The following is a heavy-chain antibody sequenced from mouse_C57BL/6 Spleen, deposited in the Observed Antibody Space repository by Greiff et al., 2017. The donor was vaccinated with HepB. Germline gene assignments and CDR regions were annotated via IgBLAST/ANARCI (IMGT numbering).Heavy chain of an antibody. J-gene: IGHJ1*03. Sequence: EVQLQQSGPELVKPGASVKISCKASGYTFTDYYMNWVKQSHGKSLEWIGEINPNNGGTSYNQKFKGKATLTVDKSSSTAYMELRSLTSEDSAVYYWARYNYGSSHWYFDVWGTGTTVTVSS. CDR2: INPNNGGT. D-gene: IGHD1-1*01. CDR3: ARYNYGSSHWYFDV. V-gene: IGHV1-26*01. CDR1: GYTFTDYY.